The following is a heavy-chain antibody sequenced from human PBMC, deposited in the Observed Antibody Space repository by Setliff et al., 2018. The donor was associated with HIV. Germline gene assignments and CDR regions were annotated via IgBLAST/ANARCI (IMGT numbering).Heavy chain of an antibody. V-gene: IGHV4-4*07. CDR2: IHTSGIT. CDR1: NGSISNYY. D-gene: IGHD3-16*01. J-gene: IGHJ4*01. Sequence: KPSETLSLTCSVSNGSISNYYWTWIRQPAGKGLEWIGRIHTSGITNYNPSLKRRVNMSLDTSENYFSLNLTSVTAADTAVYYCAREGGTDRFFDYWGQGTPVTVSS. CDR3: AREGGTDRFFDY.